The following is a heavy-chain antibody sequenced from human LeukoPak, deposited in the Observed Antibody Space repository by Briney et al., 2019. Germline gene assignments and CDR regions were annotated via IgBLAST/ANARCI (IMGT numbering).Heavy chain of an antibody. Sequence: PSETLSLTCAVYGGSFSGYYWSWIRQPPGEGLEWIGEINHSGSTNYNPSLKSRVTISVDTSKNQSSLKLSSVTAADTAVYYCARGPYYYYYMDVWGKGTTVTVSS. CDR3: ARGPYYYYYMDV. CDR2: INHSGST. J-gene: IGHJ6*03. V-gene: IGHV4-34*01. CDR1: GGSFSGYY.